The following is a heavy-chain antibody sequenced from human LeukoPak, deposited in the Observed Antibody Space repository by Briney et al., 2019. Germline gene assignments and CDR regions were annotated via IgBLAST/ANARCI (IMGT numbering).Heavy chain of an antibody. CDR2: ISYDGSNK. V-gene: IGHV3-30*04. CDR3: TRGHTSGWYDYFDY. CDR1: GFTFSSYA. D-gene: IGHD6-19*01. Sequence: GGSLRLSCAASGFTFSSYAMHWVRQAPGKGLEWVALISYDGSNKYSADSVKGRFTISRDNSRNTLYLQMNSLRAEDTAVYYCTRGHTSGWYDYFDYWGQGTLVTVSS. J-gene: IGHJ4*02.